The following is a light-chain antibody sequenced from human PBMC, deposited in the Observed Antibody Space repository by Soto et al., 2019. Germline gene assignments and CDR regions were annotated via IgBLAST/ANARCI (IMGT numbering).Light chain of an antibody. CDR1: QSISSW. CDR3: QQYNSYPS. J-gene: IGKJ4*01. Sequence: DIQMTQSPSTLSASVGDRVTITCRASQSISSWLAWYQQKPGKAPKLLIYKASSLESGLPSRFSGSRSGTEFTLTISSLQPDDFATYYCQQYNSYPSFGGGTKGQIK. V-gene: IGKV1-5*03. CDR2: KAS.